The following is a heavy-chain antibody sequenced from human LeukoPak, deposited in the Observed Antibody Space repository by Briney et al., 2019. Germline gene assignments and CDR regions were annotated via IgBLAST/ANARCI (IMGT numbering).Heavy chain of an antibody. CDR2: ISAYNGNT. CDR3: ARSYEGDY. Sequence: GASVKVSCKASGYTFTSYGISWVRQAPGQGLEWMGWISAYNGNTNYAQKLQGRVTMTRNTSISTAYMELSGLRSEDTAVYYCARSYEGDYWGQGTLVTVSS. J-gene: IGHJ4*02. CDR1: GYTFTSYG. V-gene: IGHV1-18*01. D-gene: IGHD5-12*01.